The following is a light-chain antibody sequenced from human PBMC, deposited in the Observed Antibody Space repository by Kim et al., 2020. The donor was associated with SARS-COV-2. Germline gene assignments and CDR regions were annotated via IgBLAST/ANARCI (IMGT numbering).Light chain of an antibody. CDR2: DND. Sequence: GQTVTISCSGRSSTIGNNYVSWYQQLPETAPKLLIYDNDKRPSGIPDRFSGSKSGTSATLGITGLQTGDEGDYFCGTWDSGLSYALFGGGTQLTVL. CDR1: SSTIGNNY. V-gene: IGLV1-51*01. J-gene: IGLJ2*01. CDR3: GTWDSGLSYAL.